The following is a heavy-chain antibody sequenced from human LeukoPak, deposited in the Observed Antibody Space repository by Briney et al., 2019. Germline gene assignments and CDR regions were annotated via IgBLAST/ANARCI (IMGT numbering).Heavy chain of an antibody. V-gene: IGHV3-48*03. CDR1: GFTFSSYE. CDR2: ISSSGNTI. D-gene: IGHD3-10*01. Sequence: GGSLRLSCAASGFTFSSYEMNWVRQAPGKGLEWVSYISSSGNTIYYADPVKGRFTISRDNAKNSLYLQMNSLRVEDMAMYYCAREWGGGDWFDHWGQGTLVTVSS. J-gene: IGHJ5*02. CDR3: AREWGGGDWFDH.